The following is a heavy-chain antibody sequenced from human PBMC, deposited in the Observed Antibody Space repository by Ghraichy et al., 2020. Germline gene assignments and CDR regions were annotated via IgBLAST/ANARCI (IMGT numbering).Heavy chain of an antibody. J-gene: IGHJ5*02. CDR1: GFNFPDFG. D-gene: IGHD2-15*01. CDR2: ITEAAGHL. Sequence: GGSLRLSCAASGFNFPDFGMAWVRQAPGKGLEYVSIITEAAGHLIDVDSVRGRFTMSRDNSKNSLYLQMNSLRAEDTAIYHCAKGPKRYCSGAICYPLDRWGQGTLVTVSS. CDR3: AKGPKRYCSGAICYPLDR. V-gene: IGHV3-23*01.